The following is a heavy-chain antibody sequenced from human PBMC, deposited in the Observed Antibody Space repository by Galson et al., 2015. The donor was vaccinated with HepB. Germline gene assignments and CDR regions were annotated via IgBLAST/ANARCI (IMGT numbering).Heavy chain of an antibody. CDR2: INPNGGST. CDR3: ARDLGYDFWSGYYFDY. Sequence: SVKVSCKASGYTFTSYYMHWMRQAPGQGLEWMGIINPNGGSTSYAQKFQGRVTMTRDTSTSTVYMELSSLRSEDTAVYCCARDLGYDFWSGYYFDYWGQGTLVTVSS. CDR1: GYTFTSYY. D-gene: IGHD3-3*01. J-gene: IGHJ4*02. V-gene: IGHV1-46*01.